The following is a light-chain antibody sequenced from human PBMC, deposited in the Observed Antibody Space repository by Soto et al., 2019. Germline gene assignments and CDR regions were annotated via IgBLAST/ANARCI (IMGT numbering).Light chain of an antibody. CDR3: QQRSNPPH. CDR1: QSISNY. Sequence: EIRWTQSPATLSLSPGDRFTLSCRASQSISNYLSWYQQKPGQAPRLLIYDGSNRATGIPARFSGSGSGTEFSLTISRLEPEDFAVYYCQQRSNPPHFGQGTQLE. V-gene: IGKV3-11*01. J-gene: IGKJ5*01. CDR2: DGS.